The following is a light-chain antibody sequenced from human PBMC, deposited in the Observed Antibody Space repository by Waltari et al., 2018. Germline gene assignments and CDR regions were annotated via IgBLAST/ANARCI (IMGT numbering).Light chain of an antibody. CDR3: QHFDNLLFT. Sequence: DIEMTQSPSSLSASVGDRVTITCRASQTISSYLNWYQQKPGKAQKLLINAASSLQSGVPSRFSGSGSGTDFTLTVSSLQPEDFATYYCQHFDNLLFTFGQGTKLEI. J-gene: IGKJ2*01. CDR2: AAS. CDR1: QTISSY. V-gene: IGKV1-39*01.